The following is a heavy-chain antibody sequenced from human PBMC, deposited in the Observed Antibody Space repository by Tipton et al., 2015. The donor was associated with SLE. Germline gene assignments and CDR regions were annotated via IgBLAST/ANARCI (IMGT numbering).Heavy chain of an antibody. D-gene: IGHD3-22*01. V-gene: IGHV1-18*01. Sequence: QLVQSGAEVKKPGASVKVSCKASGYTFINYGINWVRQAPGQGLEWMGWMSAYNGNANYAQKFEDRVTMTTETSTITAYMELRSLRSDDTAVYYCARGSLTSGYYAEYFQHWGQGTLVTVSS. CDR3: ARGSLTSGYYAEYFQH. J-gene: IGHJ1*01. CDR1: GYTFINYG. CDR2: MSAYNGNA.